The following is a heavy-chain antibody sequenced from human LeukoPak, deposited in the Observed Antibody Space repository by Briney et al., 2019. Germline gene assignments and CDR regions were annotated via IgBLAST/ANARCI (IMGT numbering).Heavy chain of an antibody. CDR1: GFTFSSYA. Sequence: GGSLRLSCAASGFTFSSYAMSWVRQAPGKGLEWVSAISGSGGSTYYADSVKGRFTISRDNSKNTLYLQMNSQRAEDTAVYYCAKDSSVTGTFDYWGQGTLVTVSS. J-gene: IGHJ4*02. V-gene: IGHV3-23*01. CDR3: AKDSSVTGTFDY. CDR2: ISGSGGST. D-gene: IGHD1-7*01.